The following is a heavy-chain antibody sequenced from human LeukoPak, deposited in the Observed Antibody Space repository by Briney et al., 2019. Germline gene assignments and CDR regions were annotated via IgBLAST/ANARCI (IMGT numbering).Heavy chain of an antibody. D-gene: IGHD1-14*01. CDR3: STSRPDRLIDS. V-gene: IGHV3-9*01. CDR2: INWNSVHI. Sequence: GGSLRLSWVASGFNFNDFDINWVRQVPGKGLEWVSGINWNSVHIGYADSVKGRFTIFRDNAQKSVHLQMFSLRPEDTALYYCSTSRPDRLIDSWGQGTLVTVST. J-gene: IGHJ4*02. CDR1: GFNFNDFD.